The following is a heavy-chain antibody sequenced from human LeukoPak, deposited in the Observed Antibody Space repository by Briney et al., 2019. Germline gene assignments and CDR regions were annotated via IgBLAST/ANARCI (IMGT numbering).Heavy chain of an antibody. CDR2: ISSSGTTT. CDR1: GFTFSDYY. J-gene: IGHJ6*03. V-gene: IGHV3-11*01. Sequence: GGSLRLSCAASGFTFSDYYMSWIRQALGKGRDWILYISSSGTTTYYADSVKGRFTISRDNAENSLYLQMNSLRAEDTAVYYCARDQGHYDYYMDVWGQGTTVTVPS. CDR3: ARDQGHYDYYMDV.